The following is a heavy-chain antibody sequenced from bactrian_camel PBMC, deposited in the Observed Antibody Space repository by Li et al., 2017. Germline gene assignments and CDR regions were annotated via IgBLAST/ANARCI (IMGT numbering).Heavy chain of an antibody. J-gene: IGHJ4*01. V-gene: IGHV3-2*01. Sequence: VQLVESGGDLVQPGGSLRLSCAASGLTFSTYGMSWVRQAPGKGLEWVSRIYSDGSNTYYADSVKGRFTISGDNVKNTVYLQMNSLKPEDSAMYYCAADVSGSCGTDYDVPGWYWGQGTQVTVS. CDR2: IYSDGSNT. CDR1: GLTFSTYG. D-gene: IGHD2*01. CDR3: AADVSGSCGTDYDVPGWY.